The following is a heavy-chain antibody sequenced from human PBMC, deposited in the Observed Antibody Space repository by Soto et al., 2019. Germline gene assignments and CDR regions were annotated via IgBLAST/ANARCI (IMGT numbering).Heavy chain of an antibody. V-gene: IGHV4-59*08. CDR2: IYYSEST. D-gene: IGHD2-2*01. CDR3: ARYCSSTSCLFDY. CDR1: GGSISSYY. Sequence: SETLSLTCTVSGGSISSYYWSWIRQPPGKGLEWIGYIYYSESTNYNPSLKSRVTISVDTSKNQFSLKLSSVTAADTAVYYCARYCSSTSCLFDYWGQGTLVTVSS. J-gene: IGHJ4*02.